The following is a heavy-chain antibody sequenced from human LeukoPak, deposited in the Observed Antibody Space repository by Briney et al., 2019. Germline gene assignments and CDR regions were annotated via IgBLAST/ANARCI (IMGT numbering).Heavy chain of an antibody. CDR1: GYTFTGYY. J-gene: IGHJ4*02. CDR2: ISAYNGNT. Sequence: ASVKVSCKASGYTFTGYYMHWVRQAPGQGLEWMGWISAYNGNTNYAQKLQGRVTMTTDTSTSTAYMELRSLRSDDTAVYYCARDMRYSSSSGLLDYWGQGTLVTVSS. CDR3: ARDMRYSSSSGLLDY. D-gene: IGHD6-6*01. V-gene: IGHV1-18*04.